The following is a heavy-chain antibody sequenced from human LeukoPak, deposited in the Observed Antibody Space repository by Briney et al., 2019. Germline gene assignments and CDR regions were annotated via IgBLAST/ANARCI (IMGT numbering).Heavy chain of an antibody. Sequence: GGSLRLSCAASGFTFSSYAMSWVRQAPGKGLEWVSAISGSGGSTYYADSVKGRFTISRDNSKNTLCLQMNSLRAEDTAVYYCAKDTTDGSGYDFWSGYYGFDYWGQGTLVTVSS. D-gene: IGHD3-3*01. CDR1: GFTFSSYA. CDR2: ISGSGGST. V-gene: IGHV3-23*01. CDR3: AKDTTDGSGYDFWSGYYGFDY. J-gene: IGHJ4*02.